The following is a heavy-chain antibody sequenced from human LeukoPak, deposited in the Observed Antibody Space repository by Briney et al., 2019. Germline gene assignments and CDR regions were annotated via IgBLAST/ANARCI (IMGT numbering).Heavy chain of an antibody. CDR3: ARAQQLVQDY. D-gene: IGHD6-6*01. CDR1: GFTFSSYS. V-gene: IGHV3-21*01. J-gene: IGHJ4*02. Sequence: GGSLRLSCAASGFTFSSYSMNWVRQAPGKGLEWVSSISSSSSYIYYADSVTGRFTISRDNAKNSLYLQMNSLRAEDTAVYYCARAQQLVQDYWGQGTLVTVSS. CDR2: ISSSSSYI.